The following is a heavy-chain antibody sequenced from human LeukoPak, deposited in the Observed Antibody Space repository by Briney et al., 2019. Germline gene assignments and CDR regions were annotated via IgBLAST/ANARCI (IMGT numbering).Heavy chain of an antibody. D-gene: IGHD4-17*01. CDR1: GYTFTSYD. CDR2: MNPNSGNT. V-gene: IGHV1-8*03. CDR3: ARAPVTTGPYYYYIDV. Sequence: ASVKVSCKASGYTFTSYDINWVRQATGQGLEWMGWMNPNSGNTGYAQKFQGRVTITRNTSISTAYMELSSLRSEDTAVYYCARAPVTTGPYYYYIDVWGKGTTVTVSS. J-gene: IGHJ6*03.